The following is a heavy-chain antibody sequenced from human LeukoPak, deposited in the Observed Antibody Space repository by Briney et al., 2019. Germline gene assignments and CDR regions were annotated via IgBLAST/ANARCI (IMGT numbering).Heavy chain of an antibody. CDR1: GGSISSGDYY. CDR2: IYYSGST. V-gene: IGHV4-30-4*01. J-gene: IGHJ3*02. CDR3: ARDGYCSSTSCYINAFDI. D-gene: IGHD2-2*02. Sequence: SETLSLTCTVSGGSISSGDYYWSWIRQPPGKGLEWIGYIYYSGSTYYNPSLKSRVTISVDTSKNQFSLKLSSVTAADTAVYYCARDGYCSSTSCYINAFDIWGQGTMVTVSS.